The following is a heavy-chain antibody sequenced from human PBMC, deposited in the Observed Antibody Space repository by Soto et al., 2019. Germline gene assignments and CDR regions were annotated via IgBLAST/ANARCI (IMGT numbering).Heavy chain of an antibody. D-gene: IGHD6-13*01. CDR3: ARVRYSSTWYEVGDY. J-gene: IGHJ4*02. Sequence: QVQLVQSGAEVKKPGASVKVSCKASGYTFNTYTMHWVRQAPGQRLEWMGWINAGNGDTKYSQKFQDRVTITKDTSASTAYMELSSLRSEDTAVYYCARVRYSSTWYEVGDYWGQGTLVTVSS. CDR1: GYTFNTYT. V-gene: IGHV1-3*01. CDR2: INAGNGDT.